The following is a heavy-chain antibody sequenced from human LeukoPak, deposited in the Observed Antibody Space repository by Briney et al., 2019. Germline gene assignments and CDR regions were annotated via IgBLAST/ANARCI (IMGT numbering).Heavy chain of an antibody. CDR2: INHSGST. CDR3: AKGTLGSCSGVTCYEFDY. D-gene: IGHD2-8*02. V-gene: IGHV4-34*01. CDR1: GGSFSGYY. Sequence: SETLSLTCAVYGGSFSGYYWSWIRQPPGKGLEWIGEINHSGSTNYNPSLKSRVTISVDTSKIQFSLKLSSVTAADTALYYCAKGTLGSCSGVTCYEFDYWGQGTLVTVSS. J-gene: IGHJ4*02.